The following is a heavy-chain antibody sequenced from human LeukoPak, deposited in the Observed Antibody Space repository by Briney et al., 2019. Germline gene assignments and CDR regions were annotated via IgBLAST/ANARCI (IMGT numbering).Heavy chain of an antibody. CDR1: GGSISSSSYY. CDR3: ARVPFLTGSYYMDV. Sequence: PSETLSLTCTVSGGSISSSSYYWSRIRQPPGKGLEWIGYIYYSGSTNYNPSLKSRVTISVDTSKNQFSLKLSSVTAADTAVYYCARVPFLTGSYYMDVWGKGTTVSVSS. D-gene: IGHD3-9*01. J-gene: IGHJ6*03. V-gene: IGHV4-61*01. CDR2: IYYSGST.